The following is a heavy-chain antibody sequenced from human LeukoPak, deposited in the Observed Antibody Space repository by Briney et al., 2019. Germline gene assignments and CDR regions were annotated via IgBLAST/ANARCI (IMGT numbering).Heavy chain of an antibody. V-gene: IGHV3-21*01. Sequence: GGSLRLSCAASGFTFSSYSMNWVRQAPGKGLEWVSSISSSSSYIYYADSVKGRFTISRDNAKNSLYLQMNSLRAEDTAVYYFARALLWSGYFDYWGQGTLVTVSS. D-gene: IGHD3-3*01. CDR2: ISSSSSYI. J-gene: IGHJ4*02. CDR1: GFTFSSYS. CDR3: ARALLWSGYFDY.